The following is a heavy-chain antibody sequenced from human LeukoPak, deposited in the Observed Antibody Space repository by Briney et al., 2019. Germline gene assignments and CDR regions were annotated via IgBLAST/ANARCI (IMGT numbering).Heavy chain of an antibody. V-gene: IGHV3-49*04. J-gene: IGHJ6*03. CDR2: IRSKAYGGTT. CDR1: GFTFGDYA. CDR3: TRDREDDYGRFYYYYMDV. Sequence: PGGSLRLSCTASGFTFGDYAMSWVRQAPGKGREWVGFIRSKAYGGTTEYAASVKGRFTISRDDSKSIAYLQMNSLKTEDTAVYYCTRDREDDYGRFYYYYMDVWGKGTTVTISS. D-gene: IGHD4-17*01.